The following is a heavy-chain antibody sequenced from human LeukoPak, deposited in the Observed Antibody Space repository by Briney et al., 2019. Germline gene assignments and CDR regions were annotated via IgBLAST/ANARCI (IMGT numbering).Heavy chain of an antibody. CDR3: ARDRGPGWFDP. CDR1: GFTVSSNY. CDR2: IYRTGTT. Sequence: TGGSLILSCVVSGFTVSSNYVSWVRQAPGKGLEWVTVIYRTGTTFYADSVKGRFTISRDNSKNTLYLQMNSLRPEDTAVYYCARDRGPGWFDPWGQGTLVTVSS. V-gene: IGHV3-66*03. D-gene: IGHD3-10*01. J-gene: IGHJ5*02.